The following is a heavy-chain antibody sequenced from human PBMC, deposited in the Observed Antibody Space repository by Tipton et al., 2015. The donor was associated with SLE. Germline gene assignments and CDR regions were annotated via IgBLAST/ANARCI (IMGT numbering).Heavy chain of an antibody. CDR1: GYSFTDYW. Sequence: QLVQSGAEVKKPGESLRISCKGSGYSFTDYWISWVRQMPGKGLEWMGRIDVSDSYTNYSPSFQGHVTISTDKSIRTAYLQWSSLRASDAAMYCCARHDAIYCVTAYCISWGFWGQGTLVAVSS. CDR3: ARHDAIYCVTAYCISWGF. V-gene: IGHV5-10-1*01. J-gene: IGHJ4*02. CDR2: IDVSDSYT. D-gene: IGHD2-21*01.